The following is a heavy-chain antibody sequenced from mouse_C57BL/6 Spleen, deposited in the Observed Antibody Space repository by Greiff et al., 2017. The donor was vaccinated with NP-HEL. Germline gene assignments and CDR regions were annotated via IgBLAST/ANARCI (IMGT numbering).Heavy chain of an antibody. CDR3: AVWTRFAY. CDR2: IDPSDSYT. Sequence: QVHVKQPGAELVMPGASVKLSCKASGYTFTSYWMHWVKQRPGQGLEWIGEIDPSDSYTNYNQKFKGKSTLTVDKSSSTAYMQLSSLTSEDSAVYYCAVWTRFAYWGQGTLVTVSA. D-gene: IGHD2-10*02. CDR1: GYTFTSYW. J-gene: IGHJ3*01. V-gene: IGHV1-69*01.